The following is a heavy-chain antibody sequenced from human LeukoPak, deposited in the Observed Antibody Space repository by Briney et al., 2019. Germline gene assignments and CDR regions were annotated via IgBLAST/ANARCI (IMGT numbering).Heavy chain of an antibody. J-gene: IGHJ6*03. Sequence: PSETLSLTCAVYGGSFSGYYWSWIRQPPGKGLEWIGEINHSGSTNYNPSLKRRVTISVATSKNQFSLKLSSVTAADTAVYYCARGRIAVAAPYYYYMDVWGKGTPVTVSS. CDR2: INHSGST. D-gene: IGHD6-19*01. V-gene: IGHV4-34*01. CDR3: ARGRIAVAAPYYYYMDV. CDR1: GGSFSGYY.